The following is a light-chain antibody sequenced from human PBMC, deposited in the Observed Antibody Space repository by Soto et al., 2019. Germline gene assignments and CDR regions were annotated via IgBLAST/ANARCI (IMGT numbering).Light chain of an antibody. CDR2: GAS. CDR1: QSVSSTY. V-gene: IGKV3-20*01. CDR3: QQYGSSPLT. J-gene: IGKJ4*01. Sequence: EIVLTQSPGTLSLSPGERATLSCRASQSVSSTYLAWYQQKPGQAPRLLIYGASSRATGIPDRFSGSGSGTDFTLTISRLEPEDSAVYYCQQYGSSPLTFGGGTKVAIK.